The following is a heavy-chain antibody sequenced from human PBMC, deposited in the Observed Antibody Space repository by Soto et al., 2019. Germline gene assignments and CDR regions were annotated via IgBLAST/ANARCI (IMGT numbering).Heavy chain of an antibody. V-gene: IGHV1-3*01. J-gene: IGHJ5*02. CDR2: INAGNGDT. Sequence: QVQLVQSGAEVKKSGASVKVSCEASGYIFTDYTIHWVRQPPGQRLELMGWINAGNGDTKYSHQFQGRVTFSRDTSASTVYMELSSRRSEDTAVYYCAREGLVRGDLRGIRFDTWGQGTLVTVSS. CDR3: AREGLVRGDLRGIRFDT. D-gene: IGHD3-10*01. CDR1: GYIFTDYT.